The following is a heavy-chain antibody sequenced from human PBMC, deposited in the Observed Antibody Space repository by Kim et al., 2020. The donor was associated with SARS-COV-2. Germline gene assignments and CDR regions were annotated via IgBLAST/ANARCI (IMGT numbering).Heavy chain of an antibody. V-gene: IGHV1-18*01. D-gene: IGHD1-1*01. CDR3: ARDGSGIGIDD. CDR1: GYTFSNYG. Sequence: ASVKVSCKASGYTFSNYGISWVRQAPGQGLEWMGWINTDAGDTQLAQKFQGRVTLTKYTSTSTPYMELRSLRPDDTAIYYCARDGSGIGIDDWGQGTLVT. J-gene: IGHJ4*02. CDR2: INTDAGDT.